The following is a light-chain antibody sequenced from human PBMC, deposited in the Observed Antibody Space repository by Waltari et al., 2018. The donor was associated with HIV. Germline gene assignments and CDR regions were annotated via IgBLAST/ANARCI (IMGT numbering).Light chain of an antibody. CDR1: TLAKQY. CDR3: QSIDSGGTFV. V-gene: IGLV3-25*03. Sequence: SYELTQPPSVSVSPGQTARITCSGDTLAKQYAYWYQQKPGQAPQLVMYQDIERPSGMPERFSGSSSGTAVTLTISRVQAADEADYYCQSIDSGGTFVFGTGTKVTVL. J-gene: IGLJ1*01. CDR2: QDI.